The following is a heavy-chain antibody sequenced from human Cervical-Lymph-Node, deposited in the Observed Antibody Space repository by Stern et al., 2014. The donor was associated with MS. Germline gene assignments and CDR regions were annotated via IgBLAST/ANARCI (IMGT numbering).Heavy chain of an antibody. V-gene: IGHV1-18*01. J-gene: IGHJ4*02. CDR2: LSAYNGDT. CDR3: ARDVVVFGSSTHDF. Sequence: QVQLGQSGAEVKRPGASVRVSCKSSGYTFSHFGISWVRQAPGQGLEWVGWLSAYNGDTRYAEKFQGRLTMTAYPSTNTAFMELRSLRSDDTGLYFCARDVVVFGSSTHDFWGQGTLVTVSS. D-gene: IGHD2-15*01. CDR1: GYTFSHFG.